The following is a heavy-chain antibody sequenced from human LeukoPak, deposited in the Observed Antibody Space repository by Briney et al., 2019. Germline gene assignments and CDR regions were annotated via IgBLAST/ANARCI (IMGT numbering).Heavy chain of an antibody. Sequence: GASVKVSCQTSGYTFTKYDISWVRQAPGQGLEWMGWISTYNGNTNFAQKIQGRVTMTTDTSTSTAYMELRSLRFDDAAMYFCVRGNSNSGYDYWGQGTLVTVSS. J-gene: IGHJ4*02. CDR2: ISTYNGNT. CDR3: VRGNSNSGYDY. V-gene: IGHV1-18*01. D-gene: IGHD6-6*01. CDR1: GYTFTKYD.